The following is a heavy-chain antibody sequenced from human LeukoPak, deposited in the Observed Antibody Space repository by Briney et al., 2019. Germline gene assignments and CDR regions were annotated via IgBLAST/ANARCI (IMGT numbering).Heavy chain of an antibody. CDR1: GVTLSSYA. D-gene: IGHD6-6*01. CDR3: ARAMGPSSSLDY. V-gene: IGHV3-23*01. Sequence: GGSLRLSCAASGVTLSSYAMSWARQAPGKGLEWVSGISSSGSGGNTYHADSVKGRFTISRDNSKNTLYLQMNSLRAEDTAVYYCARAMGPSSSLDYWGQGTLVTVSS. CDR2: ISSSGSGGNT. J-gene: IGHJ4*02.